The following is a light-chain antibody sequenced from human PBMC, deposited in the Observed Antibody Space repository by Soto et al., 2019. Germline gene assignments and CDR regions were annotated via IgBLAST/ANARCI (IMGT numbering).Light chain of an antibody. V-gene: IGKV3-15*01. J-gene: IGKJ1*01. CDR3: QQRSNWPPT. CDR1: QSVSSN. Sequence: EVVMRQSPATLSVSPGETATPPCQASQSVSSNLAWYQQKHGQAPRLLISGASTRATGIPARFSGSGSGTEFTLTISALQSEDFAVYYCQQRSNWPPTFGQGTKVDI. CDR2: GAS.